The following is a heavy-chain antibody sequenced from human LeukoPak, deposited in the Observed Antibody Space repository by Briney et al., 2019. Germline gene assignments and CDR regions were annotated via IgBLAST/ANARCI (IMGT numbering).Heavy chain of an antibody. J-gene: IGHJ4*02. V-gene: IGHV4-34*01. Sequence: SETLSLTCAVYGGSFSGYYWSWIRQPPGKGLEWIGEINHSGSTNYNPSLKSRVTISVDTSKNQFSLKLSSVTAADTAVYYCARGLWPRSSLDYWGQGTLVTVSS. CDR1: GGSFSGYY. CDR2: INHSGST. CDR3: ARGLWPRSSLDY. D-gene: IGHD3-16*01.